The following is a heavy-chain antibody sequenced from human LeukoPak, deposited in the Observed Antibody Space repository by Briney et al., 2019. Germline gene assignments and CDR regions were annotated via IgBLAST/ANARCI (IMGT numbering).Heavy chain of an antibody. V-gene: IGHV4-59*08. CDR2: IYYSESI. D-gene: IGHD3-22*01. Sequence: PSETLSLTCAVSGGSIRSYYWSWIRQPPGEGLEWIGYIYYSESINYNPSLKSRITISVDTSKNQFSLKLTSVTAADTAVYFCARVGGYPLSAFDIWGQGTMVTVSS. J-gene: IGHJ3*02. CDR3: ARVGGYPLSAFDI. CDR1: GGSIRSYY.